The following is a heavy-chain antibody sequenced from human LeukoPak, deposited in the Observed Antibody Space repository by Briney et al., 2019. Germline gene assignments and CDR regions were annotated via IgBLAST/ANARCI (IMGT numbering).Heavy chain of an antibody. Sequence: SETLSLTCTVSGYSISSGYYWGWIRQPPGKGLEWIGSIYHSGSTYYNPSLKSRVTISVDTSKNQFSLKLSSVTAADTAVYYCARRYDFWSGYPPPLDYWGQGTLVTVSS. D-gene: IGHD3-3*01. V-gene: IGHV4-38-2*02. J-gene: IGHJ4*02. CDR1: GYSISSGYY. CDR2: IYHSGST. CDR3: ARRYDFWSGYPPPLDY.